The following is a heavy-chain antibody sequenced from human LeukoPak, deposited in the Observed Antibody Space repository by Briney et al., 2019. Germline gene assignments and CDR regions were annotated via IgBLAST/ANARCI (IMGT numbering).Heavy chain of an antibody. CDR1: GYTLTELS. D-gene: IGHD3-3*01. CDR3: ATALMYYDFWSGYRRTHNHSNWFDP. CDR2: FDPEDGET. V-gene: IGHV1-24*01. Sequence: ASVKVPCKVSGYTLTELSMHWVRQAPGKGLEWMGGFDPEDGETIYAQKFQGRVTMTEDTSTDTAYMELSSLRSEDTAVYYCATALMYYDFWSGYRRTHNHSNWFDPWGQGTLVTVSS. J-gene: IGHJ5*02.